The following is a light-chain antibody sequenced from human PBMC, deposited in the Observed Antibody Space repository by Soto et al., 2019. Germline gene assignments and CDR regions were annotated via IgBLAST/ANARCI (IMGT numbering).Light chain of an antibody. CDR2: TAS. CDR1: QDINRW. Sequence: DIQMTQSPSSVSASVGDRVTITCRASQDINRWLAWYQQKPGKAPKLLIYTASSLQSGVPSRFSGSGSGTDFTLTISSLQPEDFASYYCLQAKAFPLTLVQGTTVEIK. J-gene: IGKJ1*01. CDR3: LQAKAFPLT. V-gene: IGKV1-12*01.